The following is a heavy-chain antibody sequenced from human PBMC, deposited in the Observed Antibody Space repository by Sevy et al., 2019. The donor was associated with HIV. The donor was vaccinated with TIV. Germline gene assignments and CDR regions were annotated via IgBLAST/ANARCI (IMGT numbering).Heavy chain of an antibody. D-gene: IGHD1-26*01. CDR3: AGENAWGRGYS. J-gene: IGHJ4*02. CDR2: IYYNGHI. V-gene: IGHV4-59*11. Sequence: SETLSLTCTVSGGSITSLYWNWIRQPPGKGLEWIANIYYNGHINYNPSLKSRVTLSLDTSKNQFSLRLSFVSAPDTAMYYCAGENAWGRGYSWGQGTLVTVSS. CDR1: GGSITSLY.